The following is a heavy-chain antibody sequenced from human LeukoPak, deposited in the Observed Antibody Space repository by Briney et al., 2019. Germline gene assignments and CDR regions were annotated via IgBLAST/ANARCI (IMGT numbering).Heavy chain of an antibody. CDR1: GGTFSSYA. Sequence: GSSVTVSCKASGGTFSSYAISWVRQAPGQGLEWMGGIIPIFGTANYAQKFQGRVTITTDESTSTAYMELSSLRSEDTAVYYCASGGSTVTRVWGQGTLVTVSS. CDR3: ASGGSTVTRV. V-gene: IGHV1-69*05. D-gene: IGHD4-17*01. CDR2: IIPIFGTA. J-gene: IGHJ4*02.